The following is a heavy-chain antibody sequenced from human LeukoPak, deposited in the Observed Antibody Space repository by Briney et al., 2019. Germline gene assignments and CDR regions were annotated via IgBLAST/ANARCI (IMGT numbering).Heavy chain of an antibody. V-gene: IGHV3-9*01. CDR3: AKEEEKYTFGQSSFDY. D-gene: IGHD3/OR15-3a*01. CDR2: ISWESGSI. Sequence: PGGSLRLSCAGSGFTFDDHTMHWVRQAPGRGLEWVSSISWESGSIAYAGSVKGRFTISRDNAKNSLYLQMNSVRPEDTALYFCAKEEEKYTFGQSSFDYWGQGTLVTVSS. J-gene: IGHJ4*02. CDR1: GFTFDDHT.